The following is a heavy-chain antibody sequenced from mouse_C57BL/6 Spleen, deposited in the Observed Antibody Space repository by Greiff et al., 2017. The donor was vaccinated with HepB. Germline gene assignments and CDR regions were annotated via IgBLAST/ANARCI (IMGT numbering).Heavy chain of an antibody. CDR3: ARGTAQSWFAY. V-gene: IGHV3-1*01. D-gene: IGHD3-2*02. J-gene: IGHJ3*01. Sequence: EVKLMESGPGMVKPSQSLSLTCTVTGYSITSGYDWHWIRHFPGNKLEWMGYISYSGSTNYNPSLKSRISITHDTSKNHFFLKLNSVTTEDTATYYGARGTAQSWFAYWGQGTLVTVSA. CDR1: GYSITSGYD. CDR2: ISYSGST.